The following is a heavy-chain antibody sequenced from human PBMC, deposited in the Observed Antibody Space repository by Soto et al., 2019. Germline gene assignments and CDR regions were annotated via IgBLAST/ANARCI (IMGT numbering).Heavy chain of an antibody. CDR1: GGSFSGYY. CDR2: INHSGST. Sequence: QVQLQQWGAGLLKPSETLSLTCAVYGGSFSGYYWSWIRQPAGRGLEWIGEINHSGSTNSNPSLKSRVTISVDTSKNQFSLKLTSVTAADTAVYYCARYSSTWSLGDWGQGTLVTVSS. CDR3: ARYSSTWSLGD. V-gene: IGHV4-34*01. J-gene: IGHJ4*02. D-gene: IGHD6-13*01.